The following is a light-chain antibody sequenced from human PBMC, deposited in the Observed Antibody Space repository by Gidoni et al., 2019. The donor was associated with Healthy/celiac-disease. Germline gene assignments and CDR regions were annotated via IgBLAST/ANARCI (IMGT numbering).Light chain of an antibody. CDR3: SSYTSSSTLDV. V-gene: IGLV2-14*01. CDR2: DVN. Sequence: QSALTQPASVSGSPGQSIPISCPGTSSDVGGYNYVSWYQQHPGKAPKLMVYDVNNRPAGVSNRFSGSKSGNTASLTISGLQAEDEADYYCSSYTSSSTLDVFGTGTKVTVL. J-gene: IGLJ1*01. CDR1: SSDVGGYNY.